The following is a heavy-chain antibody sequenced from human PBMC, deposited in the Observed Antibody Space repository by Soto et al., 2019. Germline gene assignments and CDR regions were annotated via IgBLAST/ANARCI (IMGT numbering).Heavy chain of an antibody. J-gene: IGHJ4*02. V-gene: IGHV1-46*01. CDR1: GYTFTSYY. D-gene: IGHD5-18*01. CDR3: ASGIQLWLRRINNGYSG. Sequence: XXVKVSCKASGYTFTSYYMHWVRQAPGQGLEWMGIINPSGGSTSYAQKFQGRVTITADESTNTVYMELSSLRSEDTAVYFCASGIQLWLRRINNGYSGWGQGTLVTVSS. CDR2: INPSGGST.